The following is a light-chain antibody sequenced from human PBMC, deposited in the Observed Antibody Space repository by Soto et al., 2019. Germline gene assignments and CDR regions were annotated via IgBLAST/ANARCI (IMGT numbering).Light chain of an antibody. CDR1: SSDVGGYNS. CDR3: CSYVGSYSYV. J-gene: IGLJ1*01. CDR2: DGA. V-gene: IGLV2-11*01. Sequence: QSALTQPRSVSGSPGQSVTVSCIGTSSDVGGYNSVSWYQQHPGKAPKLMVYDGAKRPSGVPDRFSGSKSGNTASLTISGLQGEDEADYYCCSYVGSYSYVFGTGTKLTVL.